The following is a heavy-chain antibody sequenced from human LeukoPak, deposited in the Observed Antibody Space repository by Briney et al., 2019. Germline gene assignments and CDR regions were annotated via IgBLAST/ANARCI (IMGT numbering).Heavy chain of an antibody. D-gene: IGHD3-10*01. V-gene: IGHV4-59*08. CDR2: ISYIGST. CDR3: VRLTPPSGYFDY. Sequence: SETLSLTCAVSDDSFSSHYWTWIRQPPGKGLEWIGYISYIGSTNYNPSLKSRVTISIDTSKNQFSLKLSSVTAADTAVYYCVRLTPPSGYFDYWGQGTLVTVSS. CDR1: DDSFSSHY. J-gene: IGHJ4*02.